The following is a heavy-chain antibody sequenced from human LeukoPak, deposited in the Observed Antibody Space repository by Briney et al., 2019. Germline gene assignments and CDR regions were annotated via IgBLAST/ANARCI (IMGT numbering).Heavy chain of an antibody. CDR1: GGSISSSSYY. V-gene: IGHV4-39*01. J-gene: IGHJ4*02. CDR3: ARLLIAAADY. Sequence: SETLSLTCTVSGGSISSSSYYWGWIRQPPGKGLERIGSIYYSGSTYYNPSLKSRVTISVDTSKNQFSLKLSSVTAADTAVYYCARLLIAAADYWGQGTLVTVSS. D-gene: IGHD6-13*01. CDR2: IYYSGST.